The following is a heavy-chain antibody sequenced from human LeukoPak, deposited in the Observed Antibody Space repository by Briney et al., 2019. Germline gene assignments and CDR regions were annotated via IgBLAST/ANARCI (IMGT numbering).Heavy chain of an antibody. D-gene: IGHD1-1*01. CDR2: VGGSDDST. CDR3: ARRSWQFLDKGYFDY. J-gene: IGHJ4*02. Sequence: GGSLRLSCAASGFTFSNYAMSWVRQAPGKGLEWVSCVGGSDDSTDYADSVKGRFTISRDNSKNTLYLQMNSLRVEDTAIYYCARRSWQFLDKGYFDYWGQGTLVTVSS. CDR1: GFTFSNYA. V-gene: IGHV3-23*01.